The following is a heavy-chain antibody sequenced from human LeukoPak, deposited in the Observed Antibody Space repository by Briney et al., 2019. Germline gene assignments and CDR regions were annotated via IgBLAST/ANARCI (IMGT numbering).Heavy chain of an antibody. J-gene: IGHJ4*02. V-gene: IGHV3-66*01. CDR2: IYSGGST. Sequence: GGSLRLSCAASGFSVSNNYMSWVRQAPGKGLEWVSVIYSGGSTFYADSVKGRFTISRDNSKNTLYLQMNSLRAEDTAVYYCAKDSGYSGYDPVDYWGQGTLVTVSS. CDR3: AKDSGYSGYDPVDY. D-gene: IGHD5-12*01. CDR1: GFSVSNNY.